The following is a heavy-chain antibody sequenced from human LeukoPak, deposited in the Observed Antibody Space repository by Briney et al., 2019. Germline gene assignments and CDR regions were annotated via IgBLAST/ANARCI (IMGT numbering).Heavy chain of an antibody. Sequence: SETLSLTCAVYGGSFSGYYWSWIRQPPGKGLEWIGEINHSGSTNYNPSLKSRVTISVDTSKNQFSLKLSSVTAADTAVYYCASALSSGPKRDAFDIWGQGTMVTVSS. D-gene: IGHD6-19*01. CDR2: INHSGST. CDR3: ASALSSGPKRDAFDI. J-gene: IGHJ3*02. V-gene: IGHV4-34*01. CDR1: GGSFSGYY.